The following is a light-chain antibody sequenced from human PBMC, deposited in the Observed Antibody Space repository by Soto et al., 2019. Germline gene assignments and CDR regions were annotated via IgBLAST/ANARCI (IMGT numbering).Light chain of an antibody. Sequence: EIVLTQSPGTLSLSPGERATLSCRASQSVSNTYLAWYQQKPGQAPSLIIYDASSRATGIPDRFSGSGSGAAFTLTISRLEPEDFAVYYCQQYGSSPRTFGLGTKVEIK. V-gene: IGKV3-20*01. J-gene: IGKJ1*01. CDR1: QSVSNTY. CDR3: QQYGSSPRT. CDR2: DAS.